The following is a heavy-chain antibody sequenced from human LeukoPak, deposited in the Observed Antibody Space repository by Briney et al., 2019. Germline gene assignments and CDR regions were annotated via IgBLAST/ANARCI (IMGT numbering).Heavy chain of an antibody. CDR2: IRYDGSNK. J-gene: IGHJ1*01. Sequence: PGGSLRLSCAASGFTFSSYGMHWVRQAPGKGLEWVAVIRYDGSNKYYADSVKGRFTISRDNSKNTLYMQMNSLRAEDTAVYYCAKEGAITGAGTCYFQYWGQGTLVTVSS. CDR1: GFTFSSYG. D-gene: IGHD6-13*01. V-gene: IGHV3-30*02. CDR3: AKEGAITGAGTCYFQY.